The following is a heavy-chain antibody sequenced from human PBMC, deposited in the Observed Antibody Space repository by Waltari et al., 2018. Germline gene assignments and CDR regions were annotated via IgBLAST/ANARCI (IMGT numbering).Heavy chain of an antibody. CDR1: GYTFTVNY. CDR2: IKPNSGGT. D-gene: IGHD4-17*01. V-gene: IGHV1-2*02. Sequence: QVQLVQSGAEVRKPGASVKVSCKASGYTFTVNYMHWVRQAHGQGLEWMGWIKPNSGGTKYTQKFKGRVTMTRDTSISTAYMEVSRLKSDDTAVYYCARERVYGGNSDAFDIWGQGTMVTVSS. J-gene: IGHJ3*02. CDR3: ARERVYGGNSDAFDI.